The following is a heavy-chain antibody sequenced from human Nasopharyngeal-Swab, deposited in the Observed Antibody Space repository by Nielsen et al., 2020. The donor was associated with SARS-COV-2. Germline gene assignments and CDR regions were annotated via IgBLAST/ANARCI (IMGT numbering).Heavy chain of an antibody. Sequence: GESLKISCAASGFTFDDYGMSWVRQAPGKGLEWVSGINLNGGSTGYADSVKGRFTISRDNAKNSLYLQMNSLRAEDTALYHCARVRKRYCSSTSCYGGDFDYWGQGTLVTISS. V-gene: IGHV3-20*01. J-gene: IGHJ4*02. CDR3: ARVRKRYCSSTSCYGGDFDY. CDR2: INLNGGST. D-gene: IGHD2-2*01. CDR1: GFTFDDYG.